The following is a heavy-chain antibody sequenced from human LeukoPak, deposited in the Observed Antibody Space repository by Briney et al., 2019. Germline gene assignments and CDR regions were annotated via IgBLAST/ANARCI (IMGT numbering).Heavy chain of an antibody. D-gene: IGHD3-22*01. CDR2: ISGSGGST. CDR3: AKDRDSSGSQFDY. CDR1: GFTFSSYG. J-gene: IGHJ4*02. V-gene: IGHV3-23*01. Sequence: PGGSLRLSCAASGFTFSSYGMSWVRQAPGKGLEWVSAISGSGGSTYYADSVKGRFTISRDNSKNTLYLQMNSLRAEDTAVYYCAKDRDSSGSQFDYWGQGTLVTVSS.